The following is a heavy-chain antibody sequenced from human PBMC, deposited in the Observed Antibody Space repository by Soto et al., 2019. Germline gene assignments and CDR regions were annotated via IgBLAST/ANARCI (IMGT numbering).Heavy chain of an antibody. V-gene: IGHV4-59*01. CDR2: IYYSGST. J-gene: IGHJ4*02. Sequence: PSETLSVTCTVAGGSIRSYYWSWIRQPPGKGLEWIGYIYYSGSTNYNPSLKSRVTISVDTSKNQFSLKLSSVTAADTAVYYCARGTPPYSTLAFDYWGQGTLVTVSS. CDR1: GGSIRSYY. CDR3: ARGTPPYSTLAFDY. D-gene: IGHD6-13*01.